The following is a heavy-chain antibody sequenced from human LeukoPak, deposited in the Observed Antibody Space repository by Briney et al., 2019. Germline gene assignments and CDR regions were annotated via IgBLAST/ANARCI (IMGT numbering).Heavy chain of an antibody. CDR2: IKSKTDGGTT. J-gene: IGHJ4*02. V-gene: IGHV3-15*01. CDR3: TTGTTSLLYYFDY. CDR1: GFTFSNAW. D-gene: IGHD1-1*01. Sequence: GGSLRLSCAASGFTFSNAWMSWVRQAPGKGLEWVGRIKSKTDGGTTDYTAPVKGRFTISRDDSKNTLYLQMNSLKTEYTAAYYCTTGTTSLLYYFDYWGQGTLVTVSS.